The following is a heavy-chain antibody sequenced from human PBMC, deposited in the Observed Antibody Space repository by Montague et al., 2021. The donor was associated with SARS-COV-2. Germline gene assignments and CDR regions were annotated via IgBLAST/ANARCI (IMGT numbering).Heavy chain of an antibody. CDR1: GFSLSTSGMF. J-gene: IGHJ4*02. Sequence: VKPTQTLTLTCTFSGFSLSTSGMFVSWIRQPPGKSLEWLALIXXXXDXYYSTSLKTRLTISKDTSNNRVVLTMTNMDPVDTATYYCARMFYDILTGYRNFDYWGQGTLVTVSS. V-gene: IGHV2-70*01. CDR3: ARMFYDILTGYRNFDY. D-gene: IGHD3-9*01. CDR2: IXXXXDX.